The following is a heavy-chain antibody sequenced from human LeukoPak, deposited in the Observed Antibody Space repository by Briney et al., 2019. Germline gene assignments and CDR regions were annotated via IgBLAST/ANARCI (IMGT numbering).Heavy chain of an antibody. CDR3: ARVVGISDAFDI. V-gene: IGHV1-69*13. J-gene: IGHJ3*02. CDR2: IIPIFGTA. D-gene: IGHD2-15*01. CDR1: GGTFSSYA. Sequence: RASVKVSCKASGGTFSSYAISWVRQAPGQGLEWMGRIIPIFGTADYAQKFQGRVTITADESTSTAYMELSSLRSEDTAVYYCARVVGISDAFDIWGQGTMVTVSS.